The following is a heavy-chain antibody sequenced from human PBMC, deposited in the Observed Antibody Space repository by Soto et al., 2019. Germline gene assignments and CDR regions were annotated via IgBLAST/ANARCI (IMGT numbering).Heavy chain of an antibody. CDR3: AWGNVGVTYYCYYYMDV. CDR2: IGTAGDT. J-gene: IGHJ6*03. D-gene: IGHD1-26*01. V-gene: IGHV3-13*01. Sequence: GGSLRLSCAASGFTFSSYDMHWVRQATGKGLEWVSAIGTAGDTYYPGSVEGCFTISRENAKNSLYLQMNMLIAGDTAVYYCAWGNVGVTYYCYYYMDVWGQGTTVTVSS. CDR1: GFTFSSYD.